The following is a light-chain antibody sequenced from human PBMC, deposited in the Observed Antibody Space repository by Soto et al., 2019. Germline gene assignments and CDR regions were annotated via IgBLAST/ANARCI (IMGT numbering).Light chain of an antibody. J-gene: IGKJ4*01. CDR1: QSVSTS. Sequence: EIVLTQSPATLCLSPGERATLPCRASQSVSTSLAWYQQRPGQAPRLLIYDASNRAAGIPARFSGSGSGTDFTLTISSLEPEDFAIYYCEERSNWPRLTFGGGTKVEIK. CDR3: EERSNWPRLT. V-gene: IGKV3-11*01. CDR2: DAS.